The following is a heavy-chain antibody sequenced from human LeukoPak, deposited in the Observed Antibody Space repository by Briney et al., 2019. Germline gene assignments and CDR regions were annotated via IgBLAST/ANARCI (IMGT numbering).Heavy chain of an antibody. J-gene: IGHJ6*03. CDR3: ATIPHRAYYYYYYMDV. Sequence: SETLSLTCTVSGVSISSNSYYWGWLRQPPGKGLEWIGGVYYTGSTYNRPSLRSRLSISVDTSKNQFSLRLNSVTAADTAIYYCATIPHRAYYYYYYMDVWGKGTTVTVSS. CDR1: GVSISSNSYY. V-gene: IGHV4-39*01. CDR2: VYYTGST. D-gene: IGHD2-21*01.